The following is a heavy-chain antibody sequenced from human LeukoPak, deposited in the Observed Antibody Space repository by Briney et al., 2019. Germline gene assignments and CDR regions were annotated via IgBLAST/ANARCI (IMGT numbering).Heavy chain of an antibody. CDR1: GYTFTSYG. Sequence: ASVKVSCKASGYTFTSYGISWVRQAPGQGLEWMGWISAYNGNTNYAQKLQGRVTMTTDTSTSTAYMELRSLRSDDTAVYYCARASDYYDSSGPDFDYWGQGTLVTVSS. CDR2: ISAYNGNT. J-gene: IGHJ4*02. CDR3: ARASDYYDSSGPDFDY. V-gene: IGHV1-18*01. D-gene: IGHD3-22*01.